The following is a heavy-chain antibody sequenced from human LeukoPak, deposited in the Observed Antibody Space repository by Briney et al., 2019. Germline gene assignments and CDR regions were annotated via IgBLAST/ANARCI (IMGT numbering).Heavy chain of an antibody. Sequence: SDTLSLTCAVSGYSISSSNWWGWIRQPPGKGLEWIGYIYYSGSIYYNPSLKSRVTMSVDTSKNQFSLKLSSVTAADTAVYYCASTGNVEMATIFDYWGQGTLVTVSS. V-gene: IGHV4-28*05. J-gene: IGHJ4*02. CDR1: GYSISSSNW. CDR3: ASTGNVEMATIFDY. D-gene: IGHD5-24*01. CDR2: IYYSGSI.